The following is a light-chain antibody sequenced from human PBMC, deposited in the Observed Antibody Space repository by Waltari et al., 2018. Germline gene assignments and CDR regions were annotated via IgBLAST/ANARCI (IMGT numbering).Light chain of an antibody. V-gene: IGLV2-11*01. CDR3: SSFAGSNTFV. Sequence: QAALTQPPSVSGSPGQSVTISCSGTSSDIGCYNYFSWYQQHPGKAPKLMIYDVSKRPSGVSDRFSGSKSGNTASLTISGLQAEDEADYYCSSFAGSNTFVFGSGTKLTVL. CDR2: DVS. CDR1: SSDIGCYNY. J-gene: IGLJ6*01.